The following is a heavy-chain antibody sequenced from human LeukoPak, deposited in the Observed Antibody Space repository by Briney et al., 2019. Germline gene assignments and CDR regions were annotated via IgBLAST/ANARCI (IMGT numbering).Heavy chain of an antibody. CDR2: IYTSGST. Sequence: SETLSLTCTVSGGSISSYYWSWIRQPAGKGLEWIGRIYTSGSTNYNPPLKSRVPMSVDTSKTQFSLKLSSVTAADPAVYYCARVGSYSTYALDYWGQGTLVTVSS. CDR1: GGSISSYY. CDR3: ARVGSYSTYALDY. V-gene: IGHV4-4*07. D-gene: IGHD4-11*01. J-gene: IGHJ4*02.